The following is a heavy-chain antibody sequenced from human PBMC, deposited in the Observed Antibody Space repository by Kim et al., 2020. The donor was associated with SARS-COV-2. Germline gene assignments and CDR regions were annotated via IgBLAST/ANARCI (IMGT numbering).Heavy chain of an antibody. Sequence: GGSLRLSCAASGFSFSSYWMHWVRQAPGKGLVWVSRINGDASNTDYADSVKGRLTISRDNAKNTLYLQMKSLRAEDTAVYYCARQVKGGLDPWGQGTLVTVSS. J-gene: IGHJ5*02. D-gene: IGHD3-16*01. CDR2: INGDASNT. CDR1: GFSFSSYW. CDR3: ARQVKGGLDP. V-gene: IGHV3-74*01.